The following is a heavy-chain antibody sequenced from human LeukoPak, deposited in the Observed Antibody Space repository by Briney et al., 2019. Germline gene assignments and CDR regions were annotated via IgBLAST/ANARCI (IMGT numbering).Heavy chain of an antibody. J-gene: IGHJ6*02. CDR1: GFTFSSYA. Sequence: GGSLRLSCAASGFTFSSYAMHWVRQAPGKGLEWVAVISYDGSNKYYADSVKGRFTISRDNSKNTLYLQMNSLRAEDTAVYYCAREDSPTSYGMDVWGQGTTVTVSS. CDR2: ISYDGSNK. D-gene: IGHD1-26*01. V-gene: IGHV3-30-3*01. CDR3: AREDSPTSYGMDV.